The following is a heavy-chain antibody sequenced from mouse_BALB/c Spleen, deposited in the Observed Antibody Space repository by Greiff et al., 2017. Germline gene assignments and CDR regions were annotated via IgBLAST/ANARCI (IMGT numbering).Heavy chain of an antibody. J-gene: IGHJ3*01. CDR2: IYWDDDK. CDR3: ARREDYRYDEFAY. Sequence: QVQLKESGPGILQPSQTLSLTCSFSGFSLSTSGMGVSWIRQPSGKGLEWLAHIYWDDDKRYNPSLKSRLTISKDTSSNQVFLKITSVDTADTATYYCARREDYRYDEFAYWGQGTLVTVSA. D-gene: IGHD2-14*01. V-gene: IGHV8-12*01. CDR1: GFSLSTSGMG.